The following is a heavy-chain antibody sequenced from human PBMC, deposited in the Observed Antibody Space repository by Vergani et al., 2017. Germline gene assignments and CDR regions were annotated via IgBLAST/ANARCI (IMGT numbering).Heavy chain of an antibody. CDR1: GYTFTSYY. J-gene: IGHJ4*02. CDR3: ARALGLTPLGDRVYYFDY. Sequence: QVQLVQSGAEVKKPGASVKVSCKASGYTFTSYYMHWVRQAPGQGLEWMGIINPSGGSTSYAQKFQGRVTMTRDTSTSTVYMELSSLRSEDTAVYYCARALGLTPLGDRVYYFDYWGQGTLVTVSS. CDR2: INPSGGST. V-gene: IGHV1-46*01. D-gene: IGHD4-17*01.